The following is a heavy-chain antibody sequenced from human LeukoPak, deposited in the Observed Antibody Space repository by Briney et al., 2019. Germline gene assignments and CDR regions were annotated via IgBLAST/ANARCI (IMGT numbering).Heavy chain of an antibody. D-gene: IGHD2-2*01. CDR1: GSTVSSNY. Sequence: PGGSLRLSCAASGSTVSSNYMSWVRQAPGKGLEWVSVIYSGGSTYYADSVKGRFTISRDNAKNSLYLQMNSLRAEDTAVYYCAREAPSEDAFDIWGQGTMVTVSS. CDR2: IYSGGST. V-gene: IGHV3-66*01. CDR3: AREAPSEDAFDI. J-gene: IGHJ3*02.